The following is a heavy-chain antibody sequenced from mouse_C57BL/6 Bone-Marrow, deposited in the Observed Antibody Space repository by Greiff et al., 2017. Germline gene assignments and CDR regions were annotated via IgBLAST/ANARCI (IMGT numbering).Heavy chain of an antibody. CDR1: GYSFTDYN. D-gene: IGHD2-4*01. V-gene: IGHV1-39*01. J-gene: IGHJ4*01. CDR2: INPNFGTT. Sequence: EVKLVESGPELVKPGASVKISCKASGYSFTDYNMNWVKQSNGKSLEWIGVINPNFGTTSYNQKFKGKATLTVDQSSSTAYMQLNSLTSEDSAVYYCARGYDYDYAMDYWGQGTSVTVSS. CDR3: ARGYDYDYAMDY.